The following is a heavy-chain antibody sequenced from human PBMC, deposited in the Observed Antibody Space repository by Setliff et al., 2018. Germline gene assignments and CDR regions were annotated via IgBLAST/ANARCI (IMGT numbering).Heavy chain of an antibody. V-gene: IGHV1-46*01. D-gene: IGHD6-13*01. CDR2: INPSGGST. J-gene: IGHJ5*02. CDR1: GGTFSNYA. CDR3: ATPGQQLVRLDRFDP. Sequence: GASVKVSCKASGGTFSNYAISWVRQAPGQGLEWMGIINPSGGSTSYAQKFQGRVTMTRDTSTSTVYMVLSSLRSEDTAVYYCATPGQQLVRLDRFDPWGQGTLVTVSS.